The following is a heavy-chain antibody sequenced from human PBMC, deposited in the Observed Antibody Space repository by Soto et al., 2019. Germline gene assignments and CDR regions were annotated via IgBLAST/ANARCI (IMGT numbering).Heavy chain of an antibody. CDR1: GYTFTSYG. Sequence: QVQLVQSGAEVKKPGASVKVSCKASGYTFTSYGISWVRQATGQGLEWMGWISAYNGNTNYSQKLQARVTMTQDTSTSTAYMELRSLRSDDAAVYYCARSLRPNMVRGASAYRGQGTLVTVSS. V-gene: IGHV1-18*04. D-gene: IGHD3-10*01. CDR2: ISAYNGNT. J-gene: IGHJ4*02. CDR3: ARSLRPNMVRGASAY.